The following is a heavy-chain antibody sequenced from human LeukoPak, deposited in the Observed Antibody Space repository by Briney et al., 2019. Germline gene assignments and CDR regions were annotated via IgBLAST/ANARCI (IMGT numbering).Heavy chain of an antibody. J-gene: IGHJ3*02. CDR3: ARGDGGYDPSHDFDI. CDR1: GYTFTSYY. Sequence: ASVKVSCKASGYTFTSYYMHWVRQAPGQGLEWMGKINRSGGSTSYAQKVKGRVTMTRDKSTSTVYMELSSLRSEDTAVYYCARGDGGYDPSHDFDIWGQGTMVTVSS. V-gene: IGHV1-46*04. CDR2: INRSGGST. D-gene: IGHD5-12*01.